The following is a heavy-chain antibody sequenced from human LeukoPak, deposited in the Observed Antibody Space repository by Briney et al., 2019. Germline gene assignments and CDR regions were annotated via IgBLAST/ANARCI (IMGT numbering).Heavy chain of an antibody. CDR2: IYTSGST. CDR1: GGSISSSSYY. J-gene: IGHJ6*03. D-gene: IGHD2-15*01. V-gene: IGHV4-61*02. CDR3: ARGYCSGGSCPGLDYYYYMDV. Sequence: SETLSLTCTVSGGSISSSSYYWSWIRQPAGKGLEWIGRIYTSGSTNYNPSLKSRVTISVDTSKNQFSLKLSSVTAADTAVYYCARGYCSGGSCPGLDYYYYMDVWGKGTTVTVSS.